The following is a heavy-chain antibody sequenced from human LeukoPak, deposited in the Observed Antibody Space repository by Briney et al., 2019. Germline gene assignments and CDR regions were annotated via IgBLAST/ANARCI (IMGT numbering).Heavy chain of an antibody. CDR2: IRYDGSNK. CDR3: ALDTDSSSWIDWFDP. D-gene: IGHD6-13*01. Sequence: QSGGSLRLSCAASGFTFSSYGMHWVRQAPGKGLEWVAFIRYDGSNKYYADSVKGRFTISRDNSKNTLYLQMNSLRAEDTAVYYCALDTDSSSWIDWFDPWGQGTLVTVSS. J-gene: IGHJ5*02. CDR1: GFTFSSYG. V-gene: IGHV3-30*02.